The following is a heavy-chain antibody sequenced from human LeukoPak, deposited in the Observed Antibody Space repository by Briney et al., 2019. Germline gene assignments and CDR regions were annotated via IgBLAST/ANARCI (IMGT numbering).Heavy chain of an antibody. V-gene: IGHV4-59*01. CDR1: GGSISSYY. D-gene: IGHD6-19*01. J-gene: IGHJ4*02. CDR3: ARAAGAWEHFDY. Sequence: PSETLSLTCTVSGGSISSYYWSWIRQPPGKGLEWIGYIYYRRSTNYNPSLKSRVTISVDTSKNQFSLKLSSVTAADTAVYYCARAAGAWEHFDYWGQGTLVTVSS. CDR2: IYYRRST.